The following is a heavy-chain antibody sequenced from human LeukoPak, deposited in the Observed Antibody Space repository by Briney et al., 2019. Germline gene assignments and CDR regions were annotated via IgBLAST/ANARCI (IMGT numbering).Heavy chain of an antibody. CDR3: ARVDRYHYYLDV. J-gene: IGHJ6*03. CDR2: IMLLFNTA. CDR1: GGTFSSYS. Sequence: SVKVSCKASGGTFSSYSITWVRQAPGQGLEWMGGIMLLFNTANYAQQFQGRVTITTDESTSTAYMELSSLRFEDTAMYYCARVDRYHYYLDVWGKGTTVTGSS. V-gene: IGHV1-69*05.